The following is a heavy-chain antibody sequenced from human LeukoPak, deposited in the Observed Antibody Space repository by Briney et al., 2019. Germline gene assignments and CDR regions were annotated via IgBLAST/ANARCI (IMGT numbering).Heavy chain of an antibody. CDR1: GGSISSFY. D-gene: IGHD6-19*01. CDR2: IYTNGIT. CDR3: ARDRSSGWSSFVY. Sequence: PSETLSLTCTVSGGSISSFYWTWIRQPAGKGLEWIGRIYTNGITNYNPSLKSRVSISVDTSKNQFSLKVRSVTAADTAVYYCARDRSSGWSSFVYWGQGALVTVSS. V-gene: IGHV4-4*07. J-gene: IGHJ4*02.